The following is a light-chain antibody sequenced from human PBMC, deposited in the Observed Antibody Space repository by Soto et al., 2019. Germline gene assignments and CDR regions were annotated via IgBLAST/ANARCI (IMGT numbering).Light chain of an antibody. CDR3: QQSYSTPPIT. CDR1: QSISSY. J-gene: IGKJ5*01. V-gene: IGKV1-39*01. CDR2: AAS. Sequence: DIQMTQSPSSLSASVGDRVTITCRASQSISSYLNWYQQKPGKAPKLXIYAASSLQSGVPSRFSGSGSGTDFTLTISSLQPEDFATYYCQQSYSTPPITFGQGTRLEI.